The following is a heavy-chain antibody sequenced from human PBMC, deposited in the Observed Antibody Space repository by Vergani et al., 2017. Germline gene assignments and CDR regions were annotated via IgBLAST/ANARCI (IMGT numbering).Heavy chain of an antibody. V-gene: IGHV3-53*01. CDR1: GFTVSSNY. CDR3: AKDPRSRGYYYYCGMDV. D-gene: IGHD2-2*01. Sequence: EVQLVESGGGLIQPGGSLRLSCAASGFTVSSNYMSWVRQAPGKGLEWVSVIYSGGSTYYADSVKGRFTISRDNSKNTLYLQMNSLRAEDTAVYYCAKDPRSRGYYYYCGMDVWGQGTTVTVSS. CDR2: IYSGGST. J-gene: IGHJ6*02.